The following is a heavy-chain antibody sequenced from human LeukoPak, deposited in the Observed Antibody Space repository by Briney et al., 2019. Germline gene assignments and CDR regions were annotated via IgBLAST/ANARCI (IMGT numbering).Heavy chain of an antibody. V-gene: IGHV4-34*01. CDR2: INHSGST. J-gene: IGHJ3*02. D-gene: IGHD1-26*01. CDR3: ARGLPGSNDAFDI. CDR1: GGSFSGYY. Sequence: SETLSLTCAVYGGSFSGYYWSCIRQPPGKGLEWIGEINHSGSTNYNPSLKSRVTISVDTSKNQFSLKLSSVTAADTAVYYCARGLPGSNDAFDIWGQGTMVTVSS.